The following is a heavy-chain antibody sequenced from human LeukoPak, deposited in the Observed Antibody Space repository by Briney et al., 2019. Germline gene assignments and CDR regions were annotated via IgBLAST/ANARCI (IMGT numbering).Heavy chain of an antibody. Sequence: SETLSLTCAVYGGSFSGYYWSWIRQPPGKGLEWIGEINHSGSTNYNPSLKSRVTISVDTSKNQFSLKLSSVTAADTAVYYCVREGSSSAWNNWFFDLWGRGTLVTVSS. V-gene: IGHV4-34*01. D-gene: IGHD6-19*01. CDR3: VREGSSSAWNNWFFDL. CDR1: GGSFSGYY. J-gene: IGHJ2*01. CDR2: INHSGST.